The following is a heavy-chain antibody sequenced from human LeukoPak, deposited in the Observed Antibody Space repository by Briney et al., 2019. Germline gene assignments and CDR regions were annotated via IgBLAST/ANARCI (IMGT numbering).Heavy chain of an antibody. CDR2: IYSGGST. Sequence: PGGSLRLSCAASGFTVSSNYMSWVRQAPGKGLEWVSVIYSGGSTYYADSVKGRFTICRDNSKNTLYLQMNSLRAEDTAVYYCASGRYFDWLLVDYWGQGTLVTVSS. D-gene: IGHD3-9*01. V-gene: IGHV3-53*01. CDR1: GFTVSSNY. CDR3: ASGRYFDWLLVDY. J-gene: IGHJ4*02.